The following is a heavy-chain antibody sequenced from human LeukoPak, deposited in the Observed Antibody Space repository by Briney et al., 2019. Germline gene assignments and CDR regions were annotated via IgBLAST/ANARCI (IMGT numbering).Heavy chain of an antibody. CDR1: GGSISSGGYS. Sequence: ASQTLPLTCAVSGGSISSGGYSWSWIRQPPGKGLEWIGYIYHSGSTYYNPSLKSRVTISVGRSKNQFSLKLSSVTAADTAVYYCASGRWFEPADYWGQGTLVTVSS. J-gene: IGHJ4*02. CDR3: ASGRWFEPADY. D-gene: IGHD3-10*01. V-gene: IGHV4-30-2*01. CDR2: IYHSGST.